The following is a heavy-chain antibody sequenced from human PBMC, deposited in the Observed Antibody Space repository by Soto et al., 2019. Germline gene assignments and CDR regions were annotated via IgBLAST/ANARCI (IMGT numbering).Heavy chain of an antibody. V-gene: IGHV5-51*01. CDR3: ARSPRSSPYFDY. D-gene: IGHD6-13*01. CDR1: GYTFSNFW. Sequence: GESLKISCQCSGYTFSNFWIAWVRQLTGKGLEWMGIIYPGDYETRYSPSFHGKVTISADRSIGTAYLQWSSLAASDSAFYFCARSPRSSPYFDYWGQGALVTVSS. J-gene: IGHJ4*02. CDR2: IYPGDYET.